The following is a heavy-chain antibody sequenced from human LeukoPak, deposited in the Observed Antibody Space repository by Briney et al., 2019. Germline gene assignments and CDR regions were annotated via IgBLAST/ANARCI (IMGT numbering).Heavy chain of an antibody. CDR2: ISAYNGNT. V-gene: IGHV1-18*01. J-gene: IGHJ6*03. CDR3: ARALSWTTESYYYMDV. CDR1: GYTFTSYG. Sequence: ASVKVSCKASGYTFTSYGISWVRQAPGQGLEWMGWISAYNGNTNYAQKLQGRVTMTTDTSTSTAYMELRSLRSDDTAVYYCARALSWTTESYYYMDVWGKGTTVTVSS. D-gene: IGHD3/OR15-3a*01.